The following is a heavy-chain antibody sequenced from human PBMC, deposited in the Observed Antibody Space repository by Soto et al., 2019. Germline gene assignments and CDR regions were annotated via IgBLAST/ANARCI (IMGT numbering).Heavy chain of an antibody. J-gene: IGHJ5*02. V-gene: IGHV1-69*01. Sequence: QVQLVQSGAEVKKPGSSVKVSCKASGGTFSSYAISWVRQAPGQGLEWMGGIIPIFGTANYAQKFQGRVTITADESTSKAYMELSSLRSEDTAVYYCARGVLRFLYPGPNNPKTGNNWFDPWGQGTLVTVSS. CDR1: GGTFSSYA. CDR3: ARGVLRFLYPGPNNPKTGNNWFDP. D-gene: IGHD3-3*01. CDR2: IIPIFGTA.